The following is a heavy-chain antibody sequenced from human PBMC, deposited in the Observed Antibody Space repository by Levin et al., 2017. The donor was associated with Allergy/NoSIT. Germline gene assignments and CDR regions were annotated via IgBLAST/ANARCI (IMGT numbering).Heavy chain of an antibody. V-gene: IGHV4-59*01. CDR2: IYYSGST. D-gene: IGHD4-17*01. CDR3: ASRTVTLRWDYFDY. CDR1: GGSISSYY. Sequence: SETLSLTCTVSGGSISSYYWSWIRQPPGKGLEWIGDIYYSGSTNYNPSLKSRVTISVDTSKNQFSLKLNSVTAADTAVYYCASRTVTLRWDYFDYWGQGTLVTVSS. J-gene: IGHJ4*02.